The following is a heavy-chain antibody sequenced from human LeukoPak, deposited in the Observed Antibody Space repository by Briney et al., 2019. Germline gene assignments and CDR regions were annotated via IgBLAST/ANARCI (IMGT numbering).Heavy chain of an antibody. V-gene: IGHV4-34*01. CDR3: ARRARYYYDSSGYLS. D-gene: IGHD3-22*01. CDR1: GGSFSGYY. Sequence: AETLSLTCAVYGGSFSGYYWSWDRQPPGKGPGWIGEINHSGSTNYNPSLKSRVTISVDTSKNQFSLKLSSVTAADTAVYYCARRARYYYDSSGYLSWGQGTMVTVSS. CDR2: INHSGST. J-gene: IGHJ3*01.